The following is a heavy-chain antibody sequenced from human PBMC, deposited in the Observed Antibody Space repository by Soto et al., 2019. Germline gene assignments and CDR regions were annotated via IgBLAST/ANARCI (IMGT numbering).Heavy chain of an antibody. Sequence: SETLSLTCTVSGGSISSSSYYWGWIRQPPGKGLEWIGYIYYSGSTYYNPSLKSRVTISVDRSKNQFSLKLSSVTAADTAVYYCARARITGTTFLDYWGQGTLVTVSS. D-gene: IGHD1-20*01. V-gene: IGHV4-39*07. CDR2: IYYSGST. CDR1: GGSISSSSYY. CDR3: ARARITGTTFLDY. J-gene: IGHJ4*02.